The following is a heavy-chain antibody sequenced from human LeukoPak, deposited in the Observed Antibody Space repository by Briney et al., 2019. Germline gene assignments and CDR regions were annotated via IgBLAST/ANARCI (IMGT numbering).Heavy chain of an antibody. D-gene: IGHD6-19*01. J-gene: IGHJ4*02. CDR3: ARGTLYSGWSYYFDY. CDR1: GGSFSGYY. Sequence: SETLSLTRAVYGGSFSGYYWSWIRQPPGKGLEWIGEINHSGSTNYSPSLKSRVTISVDTSKNQFSLKLSSVTAADTAMYYCARGTLYSGWSYYFDYWGQGSQVTVSS. V-gene: IGHV4-34*01. CDR2: INHSGST.